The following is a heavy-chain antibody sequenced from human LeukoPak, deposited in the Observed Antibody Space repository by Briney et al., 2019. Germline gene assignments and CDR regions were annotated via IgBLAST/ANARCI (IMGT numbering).Heavy chain of an antibody. V-gene: IGHV4-59*08. CDR1: GASMSDYY. CDR2: IYYTGST. Sequence: PSETLSLTCTVSGASMSDYYWSWIRQPPGKGLEWIGYIYYTGSTNYNPSLKSRVTMSVETSKNQISLKLSSVTAADSAAYYCVRRVRYFGQNDYWGQGTLVTVSS. J-gene: IGHJ4*02. CDR3: VRRVRYFGQNDY. D-gene: IGHD3-9*01.